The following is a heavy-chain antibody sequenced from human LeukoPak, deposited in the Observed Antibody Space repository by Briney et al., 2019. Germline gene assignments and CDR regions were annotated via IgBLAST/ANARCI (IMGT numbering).Heavy chain of an antibody. CDR3: AKMGYSSREDY. CDR1: GFTFSSYS. Sequence: GGSLRLSCAASGFTFSSYSMNWVRQAPGKGLEWVSYISSSSSTIYYADSVKGRFTISRDNAKNSLYLQMNSLRAEDTAVYYCAKMGYSSREDYWGQGTLVTVSS. V-gene: IGHV3-48*01. CDR2: ISSSSSTI. D-gene: IGHD6-13*01. J-gene: IGHJ4*02.